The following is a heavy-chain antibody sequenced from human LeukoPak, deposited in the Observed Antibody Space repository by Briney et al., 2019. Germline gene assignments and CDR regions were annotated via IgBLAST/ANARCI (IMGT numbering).Heavy chain of an antibody. Sequence: GGSLRLSCIASGFTFSSYWMTWVRQAPGKGLEWVANIKHDGSEEYYVDSVKGRFTISRDNAKNSLYLQMNSLRAEDTAVYYCARTLGYCSSTNCFLTFDYWGQGTLVTVSS. J-gene: IGHJ4*02. CDR3: ARTLGYCSSTNCFLTFDY. CDR2: IKHDGSEE. V-gene: IGHV3-7*04. D-gene: IGHD2-2*01. CDR1: GFTFSSYW.